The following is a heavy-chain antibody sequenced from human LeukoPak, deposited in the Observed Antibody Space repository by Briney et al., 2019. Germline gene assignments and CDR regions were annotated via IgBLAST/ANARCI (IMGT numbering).Heavy chain of an antibody. D-gene: IGHD3-10*01. CDR2: IYPRDGST. V-gene: IGHV1-46*01. Sequence: ASVKVSCKASGYSFTSNYIHWVRQAPGQGLEWMGMIYPRDGSTSYAQKFQGRVTVTRDTSTSTVHMELSGLRSEDTAVYYCARDYGSGSCDYWGQGTLVTVSS. CDR1: GYSFTSNY. CDR3: ARDYGSGSCDY. J-gene: IGHJ4*02.